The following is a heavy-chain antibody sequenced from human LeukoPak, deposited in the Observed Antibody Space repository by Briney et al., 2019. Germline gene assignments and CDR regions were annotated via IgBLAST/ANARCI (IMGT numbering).Heavy chain of an antibody. CDR3: ARDGKYYDILTGPMDWFDP. CDR2: IYYSGST. CDR1: GGSISSSSYY. D-gene: IGHD3-9*01. V-gene: IGHV4-39*07. Sequence: SQTLSLTCTVSGGSISSSSYYWGWIRQPPGKGLEWIGSIYYSGSTYYSPSLKSRVTISVDTSKNQFSLKLSSVTAADTAVYYCARDGKYYDILTGPMDWFDPWGQGTLVTVSS. J-gene: IGHJ5*02.